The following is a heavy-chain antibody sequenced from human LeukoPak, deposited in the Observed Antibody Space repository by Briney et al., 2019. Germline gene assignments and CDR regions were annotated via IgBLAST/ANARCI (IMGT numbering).Heavy chain of an antibody. CDR1: GFTVSSNY. D-gene: IGHD4-17*01. J-gene: IGHJ4*02. CDR2: IYSGGSI. V-gene: IGHV3-53*01. CDR3: ARGFGYGDPYGFDY. Sequence: GGSLRLSRAASGFTVSSNYMSWVRQAPGKGLEWVSVIYSGGSIYYADSVKGRFTISRDNSKNTLYLQMNSLRAEDTAVYYCARGFGYGDPYGFDYWGQGTLVTVSS.